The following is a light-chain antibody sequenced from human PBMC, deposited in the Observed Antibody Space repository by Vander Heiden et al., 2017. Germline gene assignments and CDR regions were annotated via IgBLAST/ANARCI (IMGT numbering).Light chain of an antibody. CDR3: QSYDSSLSAWV. CDR1: RSNIGAGFD. CDR2: GKS. V-gene: IGLV1-40*01. Sequence: QSVLPQSPPVSGAPGPRVTISCTGSRSNIGAGFDVHWYQQLPGAAPKLLIYGKSNRPSGVPDRFSDSKSDTSASLAITGLQAEDEADYYCQSYDSSLSAWVFGGGTKLTV. J-gene: IGLJ3*02.